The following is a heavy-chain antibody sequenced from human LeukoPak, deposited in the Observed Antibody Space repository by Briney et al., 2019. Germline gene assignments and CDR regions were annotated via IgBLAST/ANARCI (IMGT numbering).Heavy chain of an antibody. CDR2: IKSKTDGGTT. Sequence: PGGSLRLSCAASGFTFSNAWMNWVRQAPGKGLEWVGRIKSKTDGGTTDYAAPVKGRFTISRDDSKNTLYQQMNSLKTEDTAVYYCTTRPWGYYYGSGSYYSGGQYYFDYWGQGTLVTVSS. D-gene: IGHD3-10*01. CDR1: GFTFSNAW. J-gene: IGHJ4*02. CDR3: TTRPWGYYYGSGSYYSGGQYYFDY. V-gene: IGHV3-15*07.